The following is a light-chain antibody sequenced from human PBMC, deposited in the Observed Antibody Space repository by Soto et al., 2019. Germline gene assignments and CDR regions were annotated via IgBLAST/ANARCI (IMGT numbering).Light chain of an antibody. CDR2: TTS. CDR1: QGISTY. Sequence: IHLPQSPSSLSASVGARVTISCRASQGISTYLNWYQQKPGKAPNLLIYTTSSLHSGVPSRFSGSGSGTDFTLTISSLQPEDFATYYCQQSYSTPITFGQGTKVDIK. CDR3: QQSYSTPIT. J-gene: IGKJ1*01. V-gene: IGKV1-39*01.